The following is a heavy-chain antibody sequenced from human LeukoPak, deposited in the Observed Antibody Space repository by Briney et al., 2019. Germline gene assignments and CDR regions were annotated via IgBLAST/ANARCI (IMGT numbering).Heavy chain of an antibody. CDR1: GGSVSSGSYY. CDR3: ARDLWGDLFFDY. D-gene: IGHD2/OR15-2a*01. V-gene: IGHV4-61*01. J-gene: IGHJ4*02. CDR2: IYYSGST. Sequence: PSETLSLTCTVSGGSVSSGSYYWSWIRQPPGKGLEWIGYIYYSGSTNYNPSLESRVTISVDTSKNQFSLKLSSVTAADTAVYYCARDLWGDLFFDYWGQGTLVTVSS.